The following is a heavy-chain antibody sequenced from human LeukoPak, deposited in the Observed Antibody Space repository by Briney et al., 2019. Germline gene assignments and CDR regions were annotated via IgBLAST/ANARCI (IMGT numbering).Heavy chain of an antibody. CDR1: GDSTSSDRYY. CDR2: IYYSGST. Sequence: SETLSLTCTVSGDSTSSDRYYWSWIRQPPGKGLEWIGYIYYSGSTNYNPSLKGRVTISVDTSKNQFSLKLSSVTAADTAVYYCARSIAPYGNTDFDYWGQGTLVTVSS. D-gene: IGHD4-17*01. V-gene: IGHV4-61*01. J-gene: IGHJ4*02. CDR3: ARSIAPYGNTDFDY.